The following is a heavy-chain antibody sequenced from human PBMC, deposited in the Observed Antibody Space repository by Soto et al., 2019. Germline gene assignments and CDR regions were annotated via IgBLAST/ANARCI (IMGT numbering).Heavy chain of an antibody. V-gene: IGHV3-30-3*01. CDR2: ISYDGNNK. Sequence: GGSLRLSCAASGFTYSTYTMHWVRQAPGKGLEWVAVISYDGNNKFYADSVKGRFTISRDSTKQTLYLQMNSLRAEDTAVYYCAKGPREQWPRELGYWGQGTLVTSPQ. D-gene: IGHD1-26*01. CDR3: AKGPREQWPRELGY. J-gene: IGHJ4*02. CDR1: GFTYSTYT.